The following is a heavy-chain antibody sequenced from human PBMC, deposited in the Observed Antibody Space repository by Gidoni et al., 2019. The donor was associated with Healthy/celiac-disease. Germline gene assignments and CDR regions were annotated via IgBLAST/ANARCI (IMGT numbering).Heavy chain of an antibody. Sequence: QLQLQESGPGPVKPSATLSPTCTVTGGSISSSSYYWGWRRQRPGQGLEWIGIIYYSGSTYYTPSLKSRFTISVDTSKNQFSLKLSAVTAADTAVYYCARHQAGIRVRGEINGFDPWGQGTLVTVSS. V-gene: IGHV4-39*01. CDR3: ARHQAGIRVRGEINGFDP. D-gene: IGHD3-10*01. CDR1: GGSISSSSYY. J-gene: IGHJ5*02. CDR2: IYYSGST.